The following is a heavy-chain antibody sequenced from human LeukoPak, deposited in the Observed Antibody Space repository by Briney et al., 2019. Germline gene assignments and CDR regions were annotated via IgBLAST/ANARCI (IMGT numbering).Heavy chain of an antibody. D-gene: IGHD6-13*01. J-gene: IGHJ4*02. CDR3: ARGRYSSSWYLDY. Sequence: PSETLSLTCTVSGGSISSGDYYWSWIRQPPGKGLEWIGSIYYSGSTNYNPSLKSRVTISVDTSKNQFSLRLSSVTAADTAVYYCARGRYSSSWYLDYWGQEALVTVSS. CDR2: IYYSGST. V-gene: IGHV4-61*08. CDR1: GGSISSGDYY.